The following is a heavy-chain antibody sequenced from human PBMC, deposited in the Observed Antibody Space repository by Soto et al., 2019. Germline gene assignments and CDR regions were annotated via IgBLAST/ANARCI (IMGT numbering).Heavy chain of an antibody. CDR2: IYPGDSDT. Sequence: GESLKISCKASGYSFTSYWVAWVRQMPGKGLEWMGIIYPGDSDTRYNTSFQGEVTISADRSISTAYLQWNSLKASDSAIYYCAGPLDINGYFYNYWGQGTLVTVSS. CDR1: GYSFTSYW. CDR3: AGPLDINGYFYNY. J-gene: IGHJ4*02. V-gene: IGHV5-51*01. D-gene: IGHD3-22*01.